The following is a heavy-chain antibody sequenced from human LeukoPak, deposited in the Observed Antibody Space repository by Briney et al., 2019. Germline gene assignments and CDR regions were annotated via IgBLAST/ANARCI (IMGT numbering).Heavy chain of an antibody. J-gene: IGHJ1*01. V-gene: IGHV3-23*01. CDR1: GFAFTFHA. Sequence: GGSLRLSCAASGFAFTFHAMSWLRQPPGKGLEWVSTINANSGTTSYAASVRGRFTISRDNSKNTLYLQVNSLRADDTAVYYCATSGEAMIAVVLVEHWGQGTLVTVSS. CDR3: ATSGEAMIAVVLVEH. CDR2: INANSGTT. D-gene: IGHD3-22*01.